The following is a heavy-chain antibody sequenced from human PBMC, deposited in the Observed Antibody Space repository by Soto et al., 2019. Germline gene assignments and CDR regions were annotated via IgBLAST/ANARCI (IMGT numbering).Heavy chain of an antibody. CDR3: ASGYYDSSPYNSDY. CDR1: GGTVSSYA. D-gene: IGHD3-22*01. V-gene: IGHV1-69*13. J-gene: IGHJ4*02. CDR2: IIPIFGTA. Sequence: ASVKVSGKASGGTVSSYAISWVRQAPGQGLEWMGGIIPIFGTANYAQKFQGRVTITADESTSTAYMELSSLRSEDTAVYYCASGYYDSSPYNSDYWGQGTLVTISS.